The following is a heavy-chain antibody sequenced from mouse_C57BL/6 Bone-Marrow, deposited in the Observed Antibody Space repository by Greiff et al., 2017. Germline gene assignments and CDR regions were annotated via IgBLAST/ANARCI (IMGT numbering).Heavy chain of an antibody. J-gene: IGHJ1*03. CDR1: GYTFTEYT. CDR2: FYPGRGSI. CDR3: ARHEGGYWYFDV. V-gene: IGHV1-62-2*01. Sequence: QVQLKESGAELVKPGASVKLSCKASGYTFTEYTIHWVKQRSGQGLEWIGWFYPGRGSIKYTEKFTDKATLTADKSSSTVYMEHSRWTSEDSAVYFCARHEGGYWYFDVWGTGTTVTVSS.